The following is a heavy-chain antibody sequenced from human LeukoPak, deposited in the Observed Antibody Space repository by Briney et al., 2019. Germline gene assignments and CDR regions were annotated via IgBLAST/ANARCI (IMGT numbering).Heavy chain of an antibody. CDR1: GFTFSSYG. D-gene: IGHD3-10*01. V-gene: IGHV3-30*18. CDR3: AKDHAHYYGSGSYFDY. CDR2: ISYDGSNK. J-gene: IGHJ4*02. Sequence: GRSLRLSCAASGFTFSSYGMHWVRQAPGKGLEGVAVISYDGSNKYYADSVKGRFTISRDNSKNTLYLQMNSLRAEDTAVYYCAKDHAHYYGSGSYFDYWGQGTLVTVSS.